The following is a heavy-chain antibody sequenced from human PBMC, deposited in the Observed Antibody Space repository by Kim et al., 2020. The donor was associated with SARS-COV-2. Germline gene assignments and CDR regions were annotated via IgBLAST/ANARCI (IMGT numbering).Heavy chain of an antibody. V-gene: IGHV1-2*06. CDR2: INPNSGGT. D-gene: IGHD6-6*01. Sequence: ASVKVSCKASGYTFTGYYMHWVRQAPGQGLEWMGRINPNSGGTNYAQKFQGRVTMTRDTSISTAYMELSRLRSDDTAVYYCARYSSSSPYGPGMDVWGQGTTVTVSS. CDR3: ARYSSSSPYGPGMDV. J-gene: IGHJ6*02. CDR1: GYTFTGYY.